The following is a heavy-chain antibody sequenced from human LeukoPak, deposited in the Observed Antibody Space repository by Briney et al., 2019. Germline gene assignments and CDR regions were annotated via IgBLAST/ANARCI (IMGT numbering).Heavy chain of an antibody. Sequence: SETLSLTCAVYGGSFSGYYWSWIRQPPGKGLERIGEINHSGSTNYNPSLKSRVTISVDTSKNQFSLKLSSVTAADTAVYYCARGTAVAGSHSHDAFDIWGQGTMVTVSS. J-gene: IGHJ3*02. CDR2: INHSGST. CDR3: ARGTAVAGSHSHDAFDI. D-gene: IGHD6-19*01. V-gene: IGHV4-34*01. CDR1: GGSFSGYY.